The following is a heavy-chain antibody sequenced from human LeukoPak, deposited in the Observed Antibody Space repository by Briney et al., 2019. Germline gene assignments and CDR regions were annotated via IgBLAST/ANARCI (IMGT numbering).Heavy chain of an antibody. CDR2: INPNSGGT. CDR1: GYTFTGYY. V-gene: IGHV1-2*02. D-gene: IGHD6-19*01. Sequence: GASVKVSCKASGYTFTGYYMLWVRQAPGQGLEGRVWINPNSGGTNYAQKFQGRVTMTRDTSISTAYMQLSRVRSDDTAVYYCARNRGRIAVAGVLPGYWGQGTLATVSS. CDR3: ARNRGRIAVAGVLPGY. J-gene: IGHJ4*02.